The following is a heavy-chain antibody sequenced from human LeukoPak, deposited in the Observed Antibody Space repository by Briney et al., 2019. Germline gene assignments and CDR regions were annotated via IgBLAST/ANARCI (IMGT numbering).Heavy chain of an antibody. V-gene: IGHV3-15*01. D-gene: IGHD2-15*01. CDR3: TTVGYCSGGSCAGFDI. J-gene: IGHJ3*02. CDR1: GFTFSNAW. Sequence: GGALRLSCAASGFTFSNAWMSWARQAPGKGLEWVGRIKSKTDGGTTDYAAPVKGRFTISRDDSKNTLYLQMNSLKTEDTAVYYCTTVGYCSGGSCAGFDIWGQGTMVTVSS. CDR2: IKSKTDGGTT.